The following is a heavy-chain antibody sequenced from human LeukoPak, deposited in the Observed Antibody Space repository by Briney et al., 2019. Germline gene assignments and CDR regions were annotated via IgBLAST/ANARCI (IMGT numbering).Heavy chain of an antibody. V-gene: IGHV1-69*05. CDR3: ARESGDLDYYDSSGYPDC. J-gene: IGHJ4*02. D-gene: IGHD3-22*01. CDR2: IIPIFGTA. CDR1: GGTFSSYA. Sequence: SVKVSCKASGGTFSSYAISWVRQAPGQGLEWMGRIIPIFGTANYAQKFQGRVTITTDESTSTAYMELSSLRSGDTAVYYCARESGDLDYYDSSGYPDCWGQGTLVTVSS.